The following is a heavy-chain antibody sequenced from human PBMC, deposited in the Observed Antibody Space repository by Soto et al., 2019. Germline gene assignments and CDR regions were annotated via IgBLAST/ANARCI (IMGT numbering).Heavy chain of an antibody. CDR2: IIPIFGTA. J-gene: IGHJ6*02. D-gene: IGHD5-12*01. Sequence: SVKVSCKASGGTFSSYAISWVRQAPGQGLEWMGGIIPIFGTANYAQKFQGRVTITADESTSTAYMELSSLRSEDTAVYYCASRKRGYSGYSPSDYYYGMDVWG. CDR3: ASRKRGYSGYSPSDYYYGMDV. V-gene: IGHV1-69*13. CDR1: GGTFSSYA.